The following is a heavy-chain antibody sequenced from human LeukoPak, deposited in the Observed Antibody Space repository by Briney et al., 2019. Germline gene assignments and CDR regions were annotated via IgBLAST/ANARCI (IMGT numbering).Heavy chain of an antibody. CDR3: AKEYTGTFSPFPSYFDN. D-gene: IGHD1-26*01. V-gene: IGHV3-23*01. CDR1: GFTFSSYA. Sequence: GGSLRPSCAASGFTFSSYAMNWVRQAPGKGLEWVSAITGSGGRTYYADSVKGRFTISRDNSKNTLYLQMNSLRAEDTAIYYCAKEYTGTFSPFPSYFDNWGQGTLVTVSS. J-gene: IGHJ4*02. CDR2: ITGSGGRT.